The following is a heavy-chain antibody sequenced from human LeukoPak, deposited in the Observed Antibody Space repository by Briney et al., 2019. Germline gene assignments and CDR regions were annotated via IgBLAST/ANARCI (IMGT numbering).Heavy chain of an antibody. V-gene: IGHV4-34*01. D-gene: IGHD5-18*01. CDR3: ASGDTAINNFGY. CDR1: GGSFSGYY. J-gene: IGHJ4*02. CDR2: INHSGST. Sequence: SETLSLTCAVYGGSFSGYYWSWIRQPPGKGLEWIGEINHSGSTNYNPSLKSRVTISVDTSKNQFSLKLSSVTAADTAVYYCASGDTAINNFGYWGQGTLVTVSS.